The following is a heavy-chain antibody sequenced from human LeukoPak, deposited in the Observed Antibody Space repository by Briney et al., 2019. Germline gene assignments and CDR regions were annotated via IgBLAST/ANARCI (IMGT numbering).Heavy chain of an antibody. CDR3: ARVPTIFGVVTYPHYYYGMDV. D-gene: IGHD3-3*01. CDR1: GGSFSGYY. J-gene: IGHJ6*02. Sequence: PSETLSLTCAVYGGSFSGYYWRWIRQPPGKGLEWIGEINHSGSTNYNPSLKSRVTISVDTSKNQFSLKLSSVTAADTAVYYCARVPTIFGVVTYPHYYYGMDVWGQGTTVTVSS. CDR2: INHSGST. V-gene: IGHV4-34*01.